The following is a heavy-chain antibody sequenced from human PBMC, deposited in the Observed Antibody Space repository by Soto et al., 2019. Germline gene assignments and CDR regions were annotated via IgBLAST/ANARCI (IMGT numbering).Heavy chain of an antibody. CDR1: GFTFSSYS. D-gene: IGHD2-15*01. V-gene: IGHV3-48*01. Sequence: EVQLVESGGGLVQPGGSLRLSCAASGFTFSSYSMNWVRQAPGKGLEWVSFISSSSSTIYYADSVKGRFTISRDNAKNSLELQMNSLRAEDTAVDYWARTCSGGSGDAIEGVDIWGQGNMVTFSS. J-gene: IGHJ3*02. CDR2: ISSSSSTI. CDR3: ARTCSGGSGDAIEGVDI.